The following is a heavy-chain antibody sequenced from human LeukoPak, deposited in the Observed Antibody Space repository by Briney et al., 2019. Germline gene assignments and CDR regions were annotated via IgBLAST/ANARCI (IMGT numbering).Heavy chain of an antibody. D-gene: IGHD3-3*01. J-gene: IGHJ4*02. V-gene: IGHV1-69*13. CDR3: ATDFWSGYYRGSGYYFDY. Sequence: SVKVSCKASGGTFSSYAISWVRQAPGQGLEWMGGIIPIFGTANYAQKFQGRVTITADESTSTAYMELSSLRSEDTAVYYCATDFWSGYYRGSGYYFDYWGQGTLVTVSS. CDR2: IIPIFGTA. CDR1: GGTFSSYA.